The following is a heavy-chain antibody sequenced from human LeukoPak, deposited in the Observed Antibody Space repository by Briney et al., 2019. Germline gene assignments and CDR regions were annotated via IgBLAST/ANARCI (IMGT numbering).Heavy chain of an antibody. CDR2: MNPNSGNT. D-gene: IGHD4-17*01. CDR3: ARDGDYGPFTDY. J-gene: IGHJ4*02. Sequence: ASVKVPCKASGYTFTSYDINWVRQATGQGLEWMGWMNPNSGNTGYAQKFQGRVTMTRNTSISTAYMELSSLRSEDTAVYYCARDGDYGPFTDYWGQGTLVTVSS. CDR1: GYTFTSYD. V-gene: IGHV1-8*01.